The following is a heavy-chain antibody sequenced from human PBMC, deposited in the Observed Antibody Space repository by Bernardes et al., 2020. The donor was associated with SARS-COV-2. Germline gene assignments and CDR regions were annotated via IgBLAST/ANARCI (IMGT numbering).Heavy chain of an antibody. J-gene: IGHJ4*02. CDR1: GFTFDDYA. CDR2: ISWNSGSI. D-gene: IGHD3-22*01. V-gene: IGHV3-9*01. CDR3: AKDKGYDSSGLFDY. Sequence: GGSLRLSCAASGFTFDDYAMHWVRQAPGKGLDWVSSISWNSGSIAYADSVKGRFTISRDTAKNSLYLQMNSLRAEDTALYYCAKDKGYDSSGLFDYWGQGTLVTVSS.